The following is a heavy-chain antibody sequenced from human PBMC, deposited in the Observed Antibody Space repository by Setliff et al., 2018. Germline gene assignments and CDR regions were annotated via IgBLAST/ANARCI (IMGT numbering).Heavy chain of an antibody. Sequence: PSETLSLTCAVYGGSFSGYYWSWIRQPPGKGLEWIGEINHSGSTNYNPSLKSRVTISVDTSKNQFSLKLSSVTAADTAVYYCARLLAGTGGFFYYGVDVWGQGTKVTVS. D-gene: IGHD6-19*01. V-gene: IGHV4-34*01. CDR2: INHSGST. CDR1: GGSFSGYY. CDR3: ARLLAGTGGFFYYGVDV. J-gene: IGHJ6*02.